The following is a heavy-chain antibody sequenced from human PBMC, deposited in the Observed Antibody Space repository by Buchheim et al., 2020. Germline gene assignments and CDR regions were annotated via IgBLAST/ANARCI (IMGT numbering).Heavy chain of an antibody. CDR2: IYYSGST. V-gene: IGHV4-31*03. Sequence: QVQLQESGPGLVKPSQTLSLTCTVSGGSISSGGYYWSWIRQHPGKGLEWIGYIYYSGSTYYNPSLKSRVTISVDTSKNQFSLKLSSVTAADTAVYYCARDRGPNTYYYDSSAFTGGGMDVWGQGTT. J-gene: IGHJ6*02. D-gene: IGHD3-22*01. CDR1: GGSISSGGYY. CDR3: ARDRGPNTYYYDSSAFTGGGMDV.